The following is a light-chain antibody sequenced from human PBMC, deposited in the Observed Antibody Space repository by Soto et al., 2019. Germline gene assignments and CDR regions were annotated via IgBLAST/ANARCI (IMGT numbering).Light chain of an antibody. Sequence: DIQMNQSPSSLSASVGDRVTITCRASQVLRNYLACYQQTPVKVPKLLIYAASTLQSGVPSRFSGSGSGTDFDLTISSLQPEDVATYYCQKYNSAPRTFGQGTNVEIK. V-gene: IGKV1-27*01. CDR3: QKYNSAPRT. J-gene: IGKJ1*01. CDR2: AAS. CDR1: QVLRNY.